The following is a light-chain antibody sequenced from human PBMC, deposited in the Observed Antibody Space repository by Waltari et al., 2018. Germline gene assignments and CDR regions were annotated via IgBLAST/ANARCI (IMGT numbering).Light chain of an antibody. J-gene: IGKJ1*01. CDR1: QSISNN. V-gene: IGKV1-39*01. CDR3: QQSYSTPPRT. CDR2: AAS. Sequence: DIQMTQSPPSLSASVGDRVNITCRASQSISNNLNWYQQKAGKAPKLLIYAASSLQSGVPSRFSGSGSGTDFTLTILSLQPDDFATYYCQQSYSTPPRTFGQGTKVENK.